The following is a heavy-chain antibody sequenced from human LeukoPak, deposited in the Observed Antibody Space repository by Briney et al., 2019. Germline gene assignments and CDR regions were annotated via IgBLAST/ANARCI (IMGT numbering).Heavy chain of an antibody. V-gene: IGHV4-59*01. J-gene: IGHJ3*02. Sequence: SETLSLTCSVSGGSISPDYWTWIRQPPGKGLEYIASVSYTGRTKYNPSLQSRLTISLDTSNNHFSLQLTSVTAADTAVYYCARLLDYDNSGAPDIFDIWGQGTMVIVSS. D-gene: IGHD3-22*01. CDR3: ARLLDYDNSGAPDIFDI. CDR2: VSYTGRT. CDR1: GGSISPDY.